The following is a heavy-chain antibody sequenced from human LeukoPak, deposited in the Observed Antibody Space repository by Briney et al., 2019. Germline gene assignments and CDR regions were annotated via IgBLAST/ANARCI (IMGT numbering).Heavy chain of an antibody. Sequence: EASVKVSCKASGGTFSSYAISWVRQAPGQGPEWIGGIIPISGTAKYAQKLQGRVTISADMSTGTAYMELSSLSSEDTAVYYCAGSYNTYYAQDYWGQGALVTVSS. V-gene: IGHV1-69*06. CDR2: IIPISGTA. CDR1: GGTFSSYA. D-gene: IGHD1-14*01. CDR3: AGSYNTYYAQDY. J-gene: IGHJ4*02.